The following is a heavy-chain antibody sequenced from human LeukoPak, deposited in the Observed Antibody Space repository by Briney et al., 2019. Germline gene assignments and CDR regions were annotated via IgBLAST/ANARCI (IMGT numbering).Heavy chain of an antibody. J-gene: IGHJ4*02. CDR2: INPNSGGT. V-gene: IGHV1-2*02. CDR3: AREFGSGSVDY. Sequence: ASVKVSCKASGYTFTCYYMHWVRQAPGQGREWMGWINPNSGGTNYAQKFQGRVTMTRDTSISTAYMELSRLRSDDTAVYYCAREFGSGSVDYWGQGTLVTVSS. CDR1: GYTFTCYY. D-gene: IGHD3-22*01.